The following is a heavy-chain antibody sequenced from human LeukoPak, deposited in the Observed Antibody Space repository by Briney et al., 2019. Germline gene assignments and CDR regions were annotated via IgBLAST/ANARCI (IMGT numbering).Heavy chain of an antibody. V-gene: IGHV3-23*01. CDR2: TTFTGGST. J-gene: IGHJ4*02. Sequence: PGGSLRLSCAASGFAFSSYAMNWVRQAPGKGLQWVSSTTFTGGSTYYADSVKGRFTISRDNSKNTLYLHMNSLRVVDTAVYYCARDGSGSPYTPYYFDYWGQGIRVTVSS. D-gene: IGHD3-10*01. CDR1: GFAFSSYA. CDR3: ARDGSGSPYTPYYFDY.